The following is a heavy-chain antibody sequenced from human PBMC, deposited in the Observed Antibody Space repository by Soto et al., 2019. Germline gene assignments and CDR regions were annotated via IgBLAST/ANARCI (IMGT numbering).Heavy chain of an antibody. J-gene: IGHJ5*02. V-gene: IGHV1-2*02. CDR1: GYTFTGYY. D-gene: IGHD6-6*01. CDR3: AKNFRAYSSSSRVGNWFDP. Sequence: ASVKVSCKASGYTFTGYYMHWVRQAPGQGLEWMGWINPNSGGTNYAQKFQGRVTMTRDTSISTAYMELSRLRSDDTAVYYCAKNFRAYSSSSRVGNWFDPWGQGTLVTVS. CDR2: INPNSGGT.